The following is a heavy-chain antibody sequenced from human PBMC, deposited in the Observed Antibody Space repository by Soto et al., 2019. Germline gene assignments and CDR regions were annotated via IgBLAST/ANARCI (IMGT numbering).Heavy chain of an antibody. J-gene: IGHJ3*02. CDR3: AKSGYRGFRTDPVES. Sequence: EAQLLESGGGLVQPGGSLRLSCAASGITFSSYAMNWVRQPPGKGLAWVSSVSGSGGSTYYADSMKGRLPISRDNSKGTLYLQKNSQRAEDTALYYCAKSGYRGFRTDPVESWGQGTMVSVSS. CDR1: GITFSSYA. V-gene: IGHV3-23*01. CDR2: VSGSGGST. D-gene: IGHD5-12*01.